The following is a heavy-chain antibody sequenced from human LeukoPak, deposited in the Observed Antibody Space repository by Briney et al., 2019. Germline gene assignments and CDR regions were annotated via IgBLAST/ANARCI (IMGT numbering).Heavy chain of an antibody. V-gene: IGHV1-69*13. J-gene: IGHJ4*02. CDR3: ARGHPPSYYDFWSGYYLSDCDY. Sequence: GASVKVSCKASGGTFSSYAISWVRQAPGQGLEWMGGIIPIFGTANYAQKFQGRVTITADESTSTAYMELSSLRSEDTAVYYCARGHPPSYYDFWSGYYLSDCDYWGQGTLVTVSS. CDR2: IIPIFGTA. CDR1: GGTFSSYA. D-gene: IGHD3-3*01.